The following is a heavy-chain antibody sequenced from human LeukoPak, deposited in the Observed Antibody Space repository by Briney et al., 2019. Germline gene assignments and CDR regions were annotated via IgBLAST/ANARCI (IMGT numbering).Heavy chain of an antibody. V-gene: IGHV3-48*03. CDR1: GFTLSSFE. CDR3: ARDPSSTYYDILRALHFDY. J-gene: IGHJ4*02. CDR2: ISSSGRTI. Sequence: PGGSLRFSCAASGFTLSSFEMNWVRQAPGKGLEWVSYISSSGRTIYYADSVKGRFTISRDNAKNSLYLQMNSLRAEDTALYYCARDPSSTYYDILRALHFDYWGQGTLVTVSS. D-gene: IGHD3-9*01.